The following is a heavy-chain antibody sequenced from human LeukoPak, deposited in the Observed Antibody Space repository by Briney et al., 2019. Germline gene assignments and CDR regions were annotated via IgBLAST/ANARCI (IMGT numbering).Heavy chain of an antibody. V-gene: IGHV1-46*01. J-gene: IGHJ4*02. CDR1: GYTFTSYY. Sequence: ASVKVSCKASGYTFTSYYMHWVRQAPGQGLEWMGIINPSGGSTSYAQKFQGRVTMTRDTSTSTVYMELSSLRSEDTAVYYCARAVVVTAGDIYYFDYWGQGTLVTVS. D-gene: IGHD2-21*02. CDR2: INPSGGST. CDR3: ARAVVVTAGDIYYFDY.